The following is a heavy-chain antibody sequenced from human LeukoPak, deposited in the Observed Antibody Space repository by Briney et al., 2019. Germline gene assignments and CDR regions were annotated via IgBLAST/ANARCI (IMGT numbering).Heavy chain of an antibody. D-gene: IGHD3-22*01. CDR2: ISSRGSTI. J-gene: IGHJ4*02. CDR1: GFTFSDYY. CDR3: ASGPNYEDDHDY. V-gene: IGHV3-11*01. Sequence: PGGSLRLSCAAPGFTFSDYYMSTIRPAPGRGLARVSYISSRGSTIYNADSVKGSVTISRDYAKNTLYLQDNSVRDEDTAVYYCASGPNYEDDHDYWGRGTLVSVSS.